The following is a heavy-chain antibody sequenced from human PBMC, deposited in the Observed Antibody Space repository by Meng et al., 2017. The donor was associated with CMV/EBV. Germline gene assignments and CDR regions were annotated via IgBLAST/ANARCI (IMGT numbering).Heavy chain of an antibody. CDR1: GGSFSGYY. Sequence: GSLRLSCAVYGGSFSGYYWSWIRQPPGKGLEWIGEINHIGGTNYNPSLKSRVTISVDTSKNQFSLKLSSVTAADTAVYYCASILRYQHYYYYGMDVWGQGTTVTVSS. V-gene: IGHV4-34*01. J-gene: IGHJ6*02. CDR2: INHIGGT. CDR3: ASILRYQHYYYYGMDV. D-gene: IGHD2-2*01.